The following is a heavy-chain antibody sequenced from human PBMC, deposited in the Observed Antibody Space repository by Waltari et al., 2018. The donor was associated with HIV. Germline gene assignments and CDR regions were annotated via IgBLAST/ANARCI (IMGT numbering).Heavy chain of an antibody. Sequence: QVQLVESGGGVVQPGRSLRLSCAASGFTFSSYGMHWVRQAPGKGLEWVAVIWYDGSNKYYADSVKGRFTISRDNSKNTLYLQMNSLRAEDTAVYYCASPYYYGSGSYRAVLDYYYGMDVWGQGTTVTVSS. CDR2: IWYDGSNK. V-gene: IGHV3-33*01. CDR3: ASPYYYGSGSYRAVLDYYYGMDV. J-gene: IGHJ6*02. CDR1: GFTFSSYG. D-gene: IGHD3-10*01.